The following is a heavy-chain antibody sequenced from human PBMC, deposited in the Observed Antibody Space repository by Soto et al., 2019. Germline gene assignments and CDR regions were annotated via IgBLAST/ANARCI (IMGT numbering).Heavy chain of an antibody. CDR1: GFIFSSYN. V-gene: IGHV3-48*01. Sequence: EVLLVESGGGLVQPGGSLRLSCAASGFIFSSYNMKWVRQAPGKGLDWVSYIDSSGSTTYYGDSVKGRFTISRDNARSLVYMQMDSMRAEDTAVYYGARSKFGGRPLDYWGQGTLVTVSS. D-gene: IGHD3-10*01. CDR2: IDSSGSTT. CDR3: ARSKFGGRPLDY. J-gene: IGHJ4*02.